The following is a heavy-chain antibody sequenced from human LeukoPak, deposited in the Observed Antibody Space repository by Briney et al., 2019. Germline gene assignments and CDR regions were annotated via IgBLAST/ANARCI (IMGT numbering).Heavy chain of an antibody. V-gene: IGHV3-23*01. Sequence: PGGSLRLSCAASGFTFSSYAMNWVRQAPGKGLEWVSGISGSGVTTYYTDSVKGRFTISRDNAKNTLYLQIDTMRAEDTAVYYCAKGATTRSTVITYYLDNWGQGTLVTVSS. J-gene: IGHJ4*02. CDR3: AKGATTRSTVITYYLDN. CDR2: ISGSGVTT. CDR1: GFTFSSYA. D-gene: IGHD4-17*01.